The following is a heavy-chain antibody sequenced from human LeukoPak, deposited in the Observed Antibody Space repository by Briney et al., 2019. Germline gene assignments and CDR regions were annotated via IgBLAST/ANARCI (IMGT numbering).Heavy chain of an antibody. CDR3: AREVVTGGDAFDI. J-gene: IGHJ3*02. Sequence: GGSLRLSCAASGFTFSSYWMSWVRQAPGKGLEWVANINQDGSEKYYVDSVKGRFTISRDNAKNSLYLQMNSLRAKDTAVYYCAREVVTGGDAFDIWGQGTMVTVSS. CDR1: GFTFSSYW. CDR2: INQDGSEK. V-gene: IGHV3-7*01. D-gene: IGHD2-21*02.